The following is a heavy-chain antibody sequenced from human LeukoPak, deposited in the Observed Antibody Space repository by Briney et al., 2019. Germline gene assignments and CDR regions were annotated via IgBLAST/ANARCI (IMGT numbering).Heavy chain of an antibody. CDR3: SKKGQADNDGKPD. D-gene: IGHD1-1*01. V-gene: IGHV3-23*01. J-gene: IGHJ4*02. CDR1: GFTFGTYD. CDR2: ISRGGAYT. Sequence: GGSLRLSCAASGFTFGTYDMYWIRQAPGKGLECVSSISRGGAYTYYADSVKGRFTISRDDSRNTLYLQMNSLRAEDTAVYYCSKKGQADNDGKPDWGQGTLVTVSS.